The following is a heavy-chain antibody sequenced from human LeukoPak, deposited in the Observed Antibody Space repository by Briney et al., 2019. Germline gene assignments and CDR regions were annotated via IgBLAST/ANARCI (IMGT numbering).Heavy chain of an antibody. CDR2: ISSSSYI. V-gene: IGHV3-21*01. Sequence: PGGSLRLSCAASGFTFSSYSMNWVRQAPGKGLEWVSSISSSSYIYYADSVKGRFTISRDNAKNSLYLQMNSLRAEDTAVYYCARVPVYGKTAYYFDYWGQGTLVTVSS. CDR1: GFTFSSYS. J-gene: IGHJ4*02. D-gene: IGHD1-14*01. CDR3: ARVPVYGKTAYYFDY.